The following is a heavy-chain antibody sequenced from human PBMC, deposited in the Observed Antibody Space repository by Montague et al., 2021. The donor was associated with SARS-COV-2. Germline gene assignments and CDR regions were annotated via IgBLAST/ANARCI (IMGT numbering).Heavy chain of an antibody. V-gene: IGHV4-34*01. CDR3: VVVPLGPRGRGFDY. CDR1: GGSFSGYY. Sequence: SETLSLTCAVYGGSFSGYYWNWIRQPPGKGLEWIGEINHSGSTNYNPPLKSRVTISADTSKNQFSLKLSSVTAADTAVYYCVVVPLGPRGRGFDYWGQGTLVTVSS. CDR2: INHSGST. D-gene: IGHD2-15*01. J-gene: IGHJ4*02.